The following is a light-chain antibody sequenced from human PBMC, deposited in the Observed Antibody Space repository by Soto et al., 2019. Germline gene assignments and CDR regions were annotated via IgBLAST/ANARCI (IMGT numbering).Light chain of an antibody. CDR1: SSDVGGYNY. J-gene: IGLJ2*01. Sequence: QSALTQPASVSGSPGQSITISCTGTSSDVGGYNYVSWYQQHPGKAPKLMIYEVSNRPSGVSNRFSGSKSGNTASLTISGLPAEAEADYYCSSYTSSSTLGVFGGGTKLTVL. CDR3: SSYTSSSTLGV. V-gene: IGLV2-14*01. CDR2: EVS.